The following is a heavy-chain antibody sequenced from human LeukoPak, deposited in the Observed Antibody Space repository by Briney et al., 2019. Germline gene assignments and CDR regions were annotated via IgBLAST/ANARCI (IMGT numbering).Heavy chain of an antibody. CDR1: GYTFTGYY. J-gene: IGHJ4*02. Sequence: ASVKVSCKASGYTFTGYYMHWVRQAPGQGLEWMGWINPNSGGTNYAQKFQGRVTMTRDTSICTAYMELSRLRSDDTAVYYCARWAVPGIFGVAAKGSFDYWGQGTLVTVSS. CDR3: ARWAVPGIFGVAAKGSFDY. D-gene: IGHD3-3*01. CDR2: INPNSGGT. V-gene: IGHV1-2*02.